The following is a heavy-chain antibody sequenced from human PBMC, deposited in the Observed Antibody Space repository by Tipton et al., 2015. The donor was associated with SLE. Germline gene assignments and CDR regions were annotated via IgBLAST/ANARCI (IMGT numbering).Heavy chain of an antibody. V-gene: IGHV4-39*07. J-gene: IGHJ4*02. Sequence: TLSLTCTVSGGSISSSSYYWGWIRQPPGKGLEWIGSIYYSGSTYYNPSLKSRVTISVDTSKNQFSLKLSSVTAADTAVYYCARARGLYGISSYGDYWGQGTRVTVSS. CDR3: ARARGLYGISSYGDY. CDR1: GGSISSSSYY. CDR2: IYYSGST. D-gene: IGHD6-6*01.